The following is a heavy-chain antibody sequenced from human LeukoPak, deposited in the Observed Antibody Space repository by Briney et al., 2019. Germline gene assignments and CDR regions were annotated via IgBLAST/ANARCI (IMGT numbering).Heavy chain of an antibody. J-gene: IGHJ6*03. CDR3: ARDGDILTGSSYYYYYYMDV. D-gene: IGHD3-9*01. CDR1: GLTFSSYA. Sequence: PGGSLRLSCAASGLTFSSYAMHWVRQAPGKGLEYVSAISSNGGSTYYANSVKGRFTISRDNSKNTLYLQMGSLRAEDMAVYYCARDGDILTGSSYYYYYYMDVWGKGTTVTVSS. CDR2: ISSNGGST. V-gene: IGHV3-64*01.